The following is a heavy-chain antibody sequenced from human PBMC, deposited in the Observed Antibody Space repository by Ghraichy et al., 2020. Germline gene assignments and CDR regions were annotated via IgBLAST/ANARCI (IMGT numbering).Heavy chain of an antibody. CDR2: ISKDGSNK. CDR1: GFTFSKYG. Sequence: GGSLRLSCSTSGFTFSKYGMHWVRQAPGKGLEWVAIISKDGSNKYYADSLKGRFTISRDNSKNTLYLQINSLRAEDTAVYYCARDLGRTRWYSLFDPWGQGTLVTVSS. J-gene: IGHJ5*02. D-gene: IGHD6-13*01. V-gene: IGHV3-30*19. CDR3: ARDLGRTRWYSLFDP.